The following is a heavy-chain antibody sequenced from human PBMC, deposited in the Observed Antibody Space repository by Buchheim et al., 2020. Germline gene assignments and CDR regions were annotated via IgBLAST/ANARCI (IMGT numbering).Heavy chain of an antibody. CDR2: IWYDGSNK. D-gene: IGHD2-2*01. J-gene: IGHJ4*02. CDR1: GFTFSSYG. Sequence: QVQLVESGGGVVQPGRSLRLSCAASGFTFSSYGMHWVRQAPGKGLEWVAVIWYDGSNKYYADSVKGRFTISRDNSTKTLYLQMNSLRAEDTAVYYCAREIVVVPAAHLLDYWGQGTL. V-gene: IGHV3-33*01. CDR3: AREIVVVPAAHLLDY.